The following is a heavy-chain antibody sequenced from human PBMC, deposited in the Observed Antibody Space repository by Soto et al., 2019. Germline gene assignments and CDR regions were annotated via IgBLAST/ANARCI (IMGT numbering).Heavy chain of an antibody. D-gene: IGHD3-22*01. V-gene: IGHV1-8*01. Sequence: QVQLVQSGAEVKKPGASVKVSCKASGYTFTSYDINWVRQATGQGLEWMGWMNPNSGNTGYAQKFQCRVTMTRNTSISTAYMELSSLRSEDTAVYYCARRTYDSSGYYLAFLFDYWGQGTLVTVSS. CDR2: MNPNSGNT. J-gene: IGHJ4*02. CDR1: GYTFTSYD. CDR3: ARRTYDSSGYYLAFLFDY.